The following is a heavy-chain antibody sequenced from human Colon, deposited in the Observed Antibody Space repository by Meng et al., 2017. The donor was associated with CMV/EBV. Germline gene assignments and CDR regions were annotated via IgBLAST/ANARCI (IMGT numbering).Heavy chain of an antibody. CDR1: GFTFSSYN. Sequence: GESLKISCAASGFTFSSYNMNWVRQAPGKGLEWVSYISSSSSTIYYADSAKGRFTISRDNAKNSLYLQMTNVSAEDTAVYFCAKAAIPVISAAELVSWGQGTLVTVSS. CDR3: AKAAIPVISAAELVS. J-gene: IGHJ4*02. V-gene: IGHV3-48*04. CDR2: ISSSSSTI. D-gene: IGHD2-21*02.